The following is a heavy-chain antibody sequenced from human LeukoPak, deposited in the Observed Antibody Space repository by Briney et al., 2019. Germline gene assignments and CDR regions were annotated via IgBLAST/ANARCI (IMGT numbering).Heavy chain of an antibody. CDR1: GYTFTGYY. V-gene: IGHV1-2*02. CDR2: INPNSGGT. Sequence: ASVKVSCKASGYTFTGYYMHWVRQAPGQGLEWMGWINPNSGGTNYAQKFQGRVTMTRDTSISTAYMELSRLRSDDTAVYYCARGWVLDSSSWYRNFFLEHWGQGTLVTVSS. J-gene: IGHJ1*01. CDR3: ARGWVLDSSSWYRNFFLEH. D-gene: IGHD6-13*01.